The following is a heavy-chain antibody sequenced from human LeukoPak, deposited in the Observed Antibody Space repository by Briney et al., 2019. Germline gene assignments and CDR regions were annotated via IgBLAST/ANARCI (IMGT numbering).Heavy chain of an antibody. V-gene: IGHV3-30-3*01. CDR3: ARGRSGYDYVGDY. J-gene: IGHJ4*02. D-gene: IGHD5-12*01. CDR2: ISYDGSNK. CDR1: GFTFSSYA. Sequence: GRSLRLSCAASGFTFSSYAMHWVRQAPGKGLEWVAVISYDGSNKYYADSVKGRFTISRDNSKNTLYLQMNSLRAEDTAVYYCARGRSGYDYVGDYWGQGTLVTVSS.